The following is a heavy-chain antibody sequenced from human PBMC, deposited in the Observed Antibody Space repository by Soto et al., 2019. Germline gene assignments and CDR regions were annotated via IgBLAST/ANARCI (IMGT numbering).Heavy chain of an antibody. CDR1: GYTFTGYY. CDR3: ARGWIVVVPAAIFYYYGMDV. CDR2: INPNSGGT. Sequence: ASVKVSCKASGYTFTGYYMHWVRQAPGQGLEWMGWINPNSGGTNYAQKFQGRVTMTRDTSISTAYMELSRLRSDDTAVYYCARGWIVVVPAAIFYYYGMDVWGQGTTVTVSS. D-gene: IGHD2-2*01. V-gene: IGHV1-2*02. J-gene: IGHJ6*02.